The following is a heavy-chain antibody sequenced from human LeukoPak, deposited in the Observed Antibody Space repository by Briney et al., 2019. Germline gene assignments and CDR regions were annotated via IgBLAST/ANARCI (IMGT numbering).Heavy chain of an antibody. V-gene: IGHV4-34*01. CDR1: GGSFQSFY. D-gene: IGHD2-2*01. CDR3: ARPVDCSSTICTGPMDV. Sequence: SETLSLTCAVYGGSFQSFYWTWVRQFPGRGLEWIGEIDHIGRAKYNPSLKSRLNISIDRSKNQFSLRLASVTAADTAVYFCARPVDCSSTICTGPMDVWGRGTTVTVSS. CDR2: IDHIGRA. J-gene: IGHJ6*03.